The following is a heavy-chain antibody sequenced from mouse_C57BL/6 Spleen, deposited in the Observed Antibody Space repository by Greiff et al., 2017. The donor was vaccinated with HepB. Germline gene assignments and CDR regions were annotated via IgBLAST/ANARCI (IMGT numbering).Heavy chain of an antibody. Sequence: QVQLQQSGPELVKPGASVKISCKASGYAFSSSWMNWVKQRPGKGLEWIGRIYPGDGDTNYNGTFKGKATLTADKSSSTAYMQLSSLTSEDSAVYFCARDYYDYLYYFDYWGQGTTLTVSS. J-gene: IGHJ2*01. CDR2: IYPGDGDT. CDR3: ARDYYDYLYYFDY. D-gene: IGHD2-4*01. V-gene: IGHV1-82*01. CDR1: GYAFSSSW.